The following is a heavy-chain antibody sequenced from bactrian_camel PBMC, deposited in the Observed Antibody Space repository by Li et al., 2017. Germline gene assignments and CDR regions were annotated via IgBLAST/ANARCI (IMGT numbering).Heavy chain of an antibody. V-gene: IGHV3S63*01. CDR2: INSWNNTE. CDR1: EITRLGIC. D-gene: IGHD5*01. CDR3: TNHNSGFED. Sequence: HVQLVESGGGSVLAGGSLRLSCTASEITRLGICVGWFRQPPGKEREWVANINSWNNTEYYADSVKGRFAISRDNTKNTVYLQLNSLKSEDMAMYYCTNHNSGFEDWGQGTQVTVS. J-gene: IGHJ4*01.